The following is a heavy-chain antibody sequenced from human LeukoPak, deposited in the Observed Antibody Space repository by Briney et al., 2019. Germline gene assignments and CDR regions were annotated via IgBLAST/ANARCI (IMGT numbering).Heavy chain of an antibody. D-gene: IGHD2/OR15-2a*01. CDR2: IYYSGSI. J-gene: IGHJ5*02. CDR3: ARTFFTETWFDP. Sequence: SETLSLACSVSGGSINSYYWSWIRQPPGKGLEWIGYIYYSGSIKYNPSLKSRVTMSVDTSKNQFSLKLSSVTAADTAVYYCARTFFTETWFDPWGQGTLVTVSS. CDR1: GGSINSYY. V-gene: IGHV4-59*01.